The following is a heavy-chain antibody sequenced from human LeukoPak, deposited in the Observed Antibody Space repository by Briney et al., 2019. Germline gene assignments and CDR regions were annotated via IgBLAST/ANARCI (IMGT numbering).Heavy chain of an antibody. D-gene: IGHD1-26*01. J-gene: IGHJ6*03. CDR2: ISSSSSTI. CDR3: ARYVLPVGATFRAHHYYYMDV. V-gene: IGHV3-48*01. Sequence: GGSLRLSCAASGFTFSSYSMNWVRQAPGKGLEWVSYISSSSSTIYYADSVKGRFTISRDNAKNSLYLQMNSLRAEDTAVYYCARYVLPVGATFRAHHYYYMDVWGKGTTVTISS. CDR1: GFTFSSYS.